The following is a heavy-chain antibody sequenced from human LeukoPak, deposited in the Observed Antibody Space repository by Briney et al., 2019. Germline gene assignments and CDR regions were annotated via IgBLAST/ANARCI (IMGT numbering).Heavy chain of an antibody. CDR3: AREATYYYDSSGYSSPWFDP. CDR2: IYYSGST. Sequence: SETLSLTCTVSGGSISSGGYYWSWIRQHPGKGLEWIGYIYYSGSTYYNPSLKSRVTISVDTSKNQFSLKLSSVTAADTAVYYCAREATYYYDSSGYSSPWFDPWGQGTLVTVSS. D-gene: IGHD3-22*01. J-gene: IGHJ5*02. V-gene: IGHV4-31*03. CDR1: GGSISSGGYY.